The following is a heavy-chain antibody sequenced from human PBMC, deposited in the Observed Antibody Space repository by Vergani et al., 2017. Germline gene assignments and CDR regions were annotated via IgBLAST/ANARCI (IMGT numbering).Heavy chain of an antibody. V-gene: IGHV3-7*03. CDR3: AKGDLFGELLN. J-gene: IGHJ4*02. D-gene: IGHD3-10*02. Sequence: EVQLVESGGGLVQPGGSLRLSCAASGFTFSSYWMSWVRQAPGKGLEWVANIKQDGSEKYYVDSVKGRFTISRDNSKNTLYLQMNSLRAEDTAVYYCAKGDLFGELLNWGQGTLVTVSS. CDR2: IKQDGSEK. CDR1: GFTFSSYW.